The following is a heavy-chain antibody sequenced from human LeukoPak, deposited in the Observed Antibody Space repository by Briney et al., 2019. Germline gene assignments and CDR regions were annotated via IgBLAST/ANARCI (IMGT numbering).Heavy chain of an antibody. V-gene: IGHV4-4*07. J-gene: IGHJ4*02. CDR3: ARGGSSGWFDY. D-gene: IGHD6-19*01. CDR2: IYTSGST. CDR1: GGSISGYY. Sequence: PSETLSLTCTVSGGSISGYYWSWIREPAGRGLEWVGRIYTSGSTNYNPSLKSRVTISVDRSENQFSLTLSSVTAADTAVYYCARGGSSGWFDYWGQGTLV.